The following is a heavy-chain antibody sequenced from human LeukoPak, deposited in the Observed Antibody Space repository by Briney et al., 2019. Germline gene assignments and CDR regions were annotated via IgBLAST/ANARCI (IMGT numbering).Heavy chain of an antibody. J-gene: IGHJ4*02. Sequence: ASVKVSCKASGGTFSSYAISWVRQAHGQGLEWMGWINPNSGGTNYAQKFQGRVTMTRDTSISTAYMELSRLRSDDTAVYYCARVSDSSGWGDFDYWGQGTLVTVSS. V-gene: IGHV1-2*02. D-gene: IGHD6-19*01. CDR3: ARVSDSSGWGDFDY. CDR1: GGTFSSYA. CDR2: INPNSGGT.